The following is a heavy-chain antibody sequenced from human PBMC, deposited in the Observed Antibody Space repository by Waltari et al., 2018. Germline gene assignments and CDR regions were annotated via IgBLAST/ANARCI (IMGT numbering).Heavy chain of an antibody. V-gene: IGHV3-53*01. Sequence: EVQLVESGGGLIQPGGSLRLSCAASGFTVSSNYRSWVRQAPGKGLEWVSVSYSGGSTYYADSVKGRFTISRDNSKNTLYLQMNSLRAEDMAVYYCARGPSSGYYDYWGQGTLVTVSS. CDR1: GFTVSSNY. CDR3: ARGPSSGYYDY. J-gene: IGHJ4*02. D-gene: IGHD3-22*01. CDR2: SYSGGST.